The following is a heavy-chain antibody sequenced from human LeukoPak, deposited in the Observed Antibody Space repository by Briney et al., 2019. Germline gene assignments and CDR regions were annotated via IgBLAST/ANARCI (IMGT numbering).Heavy chain of an antibody. Sequence: GGSLRLSCAASGFTFSSYAMHWVRQAPGKGLEWVAVISYDGSNKYYADSVKGRFTTSRDNSKNTLYLQMNSLRAEDTAVYYCAGGSTGYAFDYWGQGTLVTVSS. D-gene: IGHD5-12*01. V-gene: IGHV3-30-3*01. J-gene: IGHJ4*02. CDR3: AGGSTGYAFDY. CDR1: GFTFSSYA. CDR2: ISYDGSNK.